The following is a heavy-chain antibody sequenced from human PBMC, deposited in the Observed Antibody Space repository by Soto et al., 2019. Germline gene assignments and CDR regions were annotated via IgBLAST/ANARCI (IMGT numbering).Heavy chain of an antibody. D-gene: IGHD3-10*01. CDR1: GGSISSYY. Sequence: PSVTLCLPCTVSGGSISSYYGRWIRQPPGKGLEWIGYIYYSGSTNYNPSLKSRVTISVDTSKNQFSLKLSSVTATDTAVYYCVRQGIGVLHGLVDVWGQGTTVTV. J-gene: IGHJ6*02. CDR2: IYYSGST. V-gene: IGHV4-59*08. CDR3: VRQGIGVLHGLVDV.